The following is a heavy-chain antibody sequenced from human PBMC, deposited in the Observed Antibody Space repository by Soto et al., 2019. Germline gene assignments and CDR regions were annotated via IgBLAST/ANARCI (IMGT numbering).Heavy chain of an antibody. V-gene: IGHV4-30-2*01. CDR1: GGSISSGGYS. Sequence: QLQLQESGSGLVKPSQTLSLTCAVSGGSISSGGYSWSWVRQPPEKGLEWIGYIYHSGSNYYNPTLKSRVTISVDRSKNQFSLKLSSVTAADTAVYCCASSITPKDVDYWGQGTLVTVSS. J-gene: IGHJ4*02. D-gene: IGHD3-3*01. CDR2: IYHSGSN. CDR3: ASSITPKDVDY.